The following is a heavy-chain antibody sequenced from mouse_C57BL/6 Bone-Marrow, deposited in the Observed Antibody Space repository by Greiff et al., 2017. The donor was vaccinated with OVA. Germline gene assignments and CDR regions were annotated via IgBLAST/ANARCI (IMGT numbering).Heavy chain of an antibody. J-gene: IGHJ4*01. V-gene: IGHV3-6*01. Sequence: EVKLMESGPGLVKPSQSLSLTCSVTGYSITSGYYWNWIRQFPGNKLEWMGYISYDGSNNYNPSLKNRISITRDTSKNQFFLKLNSVTTEDTATYYCAKELEGDAMDYWGQGTSVTVSS. CDR1: GYSITSGYY. CDR2: ISYDGSN. CDR3: AKELEGDAMDY.